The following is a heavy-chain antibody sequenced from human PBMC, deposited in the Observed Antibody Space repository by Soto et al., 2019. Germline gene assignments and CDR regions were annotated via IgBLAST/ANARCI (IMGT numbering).Heavy chain of an antibody. D-gene: IGHD3-3*01. Sequence: EVQLVESGGGLVKPGGSLRLSCAASGFTFSSYSMNWVRQAPGKGLEWVSSISSSSSYIYYADSVKGRFTISRDNAKNTLDLQMNSLRAEDTAVYYCARDYDPGYYFDYWGQGTLVTVSS. CDR1: GFTFSSYS. CDR2: ISSSSSYI. V-gene: IGHV3-21*01. J-gene: IGHJ4*02. CDR3: ARDYDPGYYFDY.